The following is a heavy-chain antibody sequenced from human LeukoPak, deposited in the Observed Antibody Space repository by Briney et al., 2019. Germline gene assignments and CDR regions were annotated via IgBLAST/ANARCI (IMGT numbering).Heavy chain of an antibody. J-gene: IGHJ4*02. V-gene: IGHV3-48*01. D-gene: IGHD3-22*01. CDR1: GFTFSSYS. Sequence: PGGSLRLSCAASGFTFSSYSMNWVRQAPGKGLEWVSYISSSSSTIYYADSVKGRFTISRDNAKNSLYLQMNSLRAEDTAVYYCAREDYYDSSGYRGAFDYWGQGTLVTVSS. CDR2: ISSSSSTI. CDR3: AREDYYDSSGYRGAFDY.